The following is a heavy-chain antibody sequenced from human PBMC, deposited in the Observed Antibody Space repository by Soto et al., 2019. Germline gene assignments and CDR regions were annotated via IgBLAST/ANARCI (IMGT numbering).Heavy chain of an antibody. D-gene: IGHD3-9*01. CDR1: GYTFTSYG. V-gene: IGHV1-18*04. J-gene: IGHJ4*02. CDR2: ISAYNGNK. Sequence: QVQLVQSGAEVKKPGASVKVSCKASGYTFTSYGISWVRQAPGQGLEWMGWISAYNGNKNYAQKIQGRVTMTTDTSTSTAYMELRSLRSDDTAVYYCARVPAYYDILTGYYYFDYWGQGTLVTVSS. CDR3: ARVPAYYDILTGYYYFDY.